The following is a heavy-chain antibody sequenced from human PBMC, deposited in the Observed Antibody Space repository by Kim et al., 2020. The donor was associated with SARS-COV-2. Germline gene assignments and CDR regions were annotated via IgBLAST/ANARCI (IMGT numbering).Heavy chain of an antibody. CDR3: AREGTGIAVAGFDY. V-gene: IGHV3-7*01. D-gene: IGHD6-19*01. CDR1: GFTFSSYW. CDR2: IKQDGSEK. Sequence: GGSLRLSCAASGFTFSSYWMSWVRQAPGKGLEWVANIKQDGSEKYYVDSVKGRFTISRDKAKNSLYLQMNSLRAEDTAVYYCAREGTGIAVAGFDYWGQGTLVTVSS. J-gene: IGHJ4*02.